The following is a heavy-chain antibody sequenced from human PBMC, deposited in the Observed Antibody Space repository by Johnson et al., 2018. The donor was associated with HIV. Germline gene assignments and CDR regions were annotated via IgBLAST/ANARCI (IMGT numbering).Heavy chain of an antibody. CDR3: AKGIAARPPGDAFDI. J-gene: IGHJ3*02. V-gene: IGHV3-30*02. D-gene: IGHD6-25*01. CDR1: GFTFSSYG. CDR2: IRYDGSKK. Sequence: QVQLVESGGGVVQPGRSLRLSCAASGFTFSSYGMHWVRQAPGKGLEWVALIRYDGSKKYYADSVKGRFTISRDNSKNTMDLQMNSLRAEDTALYYCAKGIAARPPGDAFDIWGQGTMVTVSS.